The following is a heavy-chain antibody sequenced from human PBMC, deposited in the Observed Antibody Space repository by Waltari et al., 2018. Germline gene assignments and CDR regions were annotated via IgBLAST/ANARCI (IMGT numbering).Heavy chain of an antibody. J-gene: IGHJ6*03. Sequence: QVQLVQSGAEVKKTGSSVKVSCKASGGTFSSYATSWVRQAPGQGLEWMGGIIPILGIANYAQKFQGRVTITADESTSTAYMELSSLRSEDTAVYYCARGYCSGGSCFLPGNYYYYYMDVWGKGTTVTVSS. V-gene: IGHV1-69*04. CDR2: IIPILGIA. CDR3: ARGYCSGGSCFLPGNYYYYYMDV. D-gene: IGHD2-15*01. CDR1: GGTFSSYA.